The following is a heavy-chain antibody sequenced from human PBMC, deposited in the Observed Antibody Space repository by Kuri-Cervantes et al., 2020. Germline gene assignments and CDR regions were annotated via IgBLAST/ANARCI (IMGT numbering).Heavy chain of an antibody. CDR2: IRNKLDGGTT. CDR1: GFTFSNAW. V-gene: IGHV3-15*01. CDR3: ARDQPEVDYCSSTSCYAYDY. Sequence: GGSLRLSCAGSGFTFSNAWMSWVRQAPGKGLEWVGLIRNKLDGGTTDYAAPVKGRLSISRDNAKNSLYLQMNSLRAEDTAVYYCARDQPEVDYCSSTSCYAYDYWGQGTLVTVSS. D-gene: IGHD2-2*01. J-gene: IGHJ4*02.